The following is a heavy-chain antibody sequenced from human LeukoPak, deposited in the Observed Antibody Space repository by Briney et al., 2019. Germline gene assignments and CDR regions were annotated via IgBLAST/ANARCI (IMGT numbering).Heavy chain of an antibody. Sequence: ASVKVSCKASGGTFSSYAISWVRQAPGQGLEWMGGIIPIFGTANYAQKFQGRVTITADESTSTAYMELSSLRSEDTAVYYCASTNTRSDYDFWSGPQAVFDYWGQGTLVTVSS. J-gene: IGHJ4*02. CDR1: GGTFSSYA. CDR2: IIPIFGTA. CDR3: ASTNTRSDYDFWSGPQAVFDY. D-gene: IGHD3-3*01. V-gene: IGHV1-69*13.